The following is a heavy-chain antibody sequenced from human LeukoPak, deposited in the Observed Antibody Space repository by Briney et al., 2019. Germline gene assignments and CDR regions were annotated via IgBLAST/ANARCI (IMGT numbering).Heavy chain of an antibody. CDR3: ARWNDETIDAFDM. CDR1: GGSISSSSYY. CDR2: IYYSGST. V-gene: IGHV4-39*01. J-gene: IGHJ3*02. Sequence: PSETLSLTCTVSGGSISSSSYYWGWIRQPPGKGLEWIGSIYYSGSTYYNPSLKSRVTISVDTSKNQFSLKLSSVTAADTAVYYCARWNDETIDAFDMWGQGTVVTVSS. D-gene: IGHD1-1*01.